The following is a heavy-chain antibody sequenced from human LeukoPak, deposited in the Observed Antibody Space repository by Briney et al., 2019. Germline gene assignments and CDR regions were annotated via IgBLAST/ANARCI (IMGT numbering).Heavy chain of an antibody. CDR2: ISSSGSTI. CDR3: ARVNRERRTIYNWFDP. D-gene: IGHD3-9*01. J-gene: IGHJ5*02. CDR1: GFTFSSYE. V-gene: IGHV3-48*03. Sequence: GGSLRLSCAASGFTFSSYEMNWVRQAPGKGLEWVSYISSSGSTIYYADSVKGRFTISRDNAKNSLYLQMNSLRAEDTALYYCARVNRERRTIYNWFDPWGQGTLVTVSS.